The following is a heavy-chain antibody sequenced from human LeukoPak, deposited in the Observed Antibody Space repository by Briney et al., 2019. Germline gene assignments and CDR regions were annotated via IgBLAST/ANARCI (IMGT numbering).Heavy chain of an antibody. Sequence: GASMKVSCKASGYTFTGYYMHWVRQAPGQGLEWMGWINPNSGGTNYAQKFQGRVTMTRDTSISTAYMELSRLRSDDTAVYYCARILASGQLLFPFDYWGQGTLVTVSS. CDR1: GYTFTGYY. V-gene: IGHV1-2*02. D-gene: IGHD2-2*01. J-gene: IGHJ4*02. CDR3: ARILASGQLLFPFDY. CDR2: INPNSGGT.